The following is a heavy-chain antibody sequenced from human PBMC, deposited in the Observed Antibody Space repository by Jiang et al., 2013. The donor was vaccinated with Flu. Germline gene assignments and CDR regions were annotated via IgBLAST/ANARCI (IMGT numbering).Heavy chain of an antibody. CDR1: GYTFTSSA. CDR3: TRAQQWLEGAN. Sequence: QSGSELKKPGASVKVSCKASGYTFTSSALSWVRQAPGQGLEWLGWINTNTGIPRYAQGFTGRFVFSLDTSVTTAYLQINGLKAEDSAVYYCTRAQQWLEGANWGQGTLVT. J-gene: IGHJ4*02. V-gene: IGHV7-4-1*02. CDR2: INTNTGIP. D-gene: IGHD6-19*01.